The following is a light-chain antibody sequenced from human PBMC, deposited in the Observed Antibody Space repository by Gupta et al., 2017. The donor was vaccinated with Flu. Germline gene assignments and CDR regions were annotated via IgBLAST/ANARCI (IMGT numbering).Light chain of an antibody. J-gene: IGKJ4*01. Sequence: MSPSLSPLYESLGDRVTTTCRASQGISTHLASVQQKPGRAPKSLIYAASRLQVGVPSKFSGSGSGTDFTLTSSSLQPEDVATYYCQQYNSFPLTFGGGTKVEI. V-gene: IGKV1-16*02. CDR3: QQYNSFPLT. CDR1: QGISTH. CDR2: AAS.